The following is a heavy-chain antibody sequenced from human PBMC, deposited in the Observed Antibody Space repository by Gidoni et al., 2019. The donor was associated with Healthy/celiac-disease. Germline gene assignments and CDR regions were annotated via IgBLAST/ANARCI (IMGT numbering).Heavy chain of an antibody. CDR3: ARNDFWSGYMRVALNDGGLVDY. D-gene: IGHD3-3*01. Sequence: QVQLVQSGAEVKKPGASVKVSCKASGYTFTSYYMHWVRQAPGQGLEWMGIINPSGGSTSYAQKFQGRVTMTRDTSTSTVYMELSSLRSEDTAVYYCARNDFWSGYMRVALNDGGLVDYWGQGTLVTVSS. J-gene: IGHJ4*02. CDR2: INPSGGST. CDR1: GYTFTSYY. V-gene: IGHV1-46*01.